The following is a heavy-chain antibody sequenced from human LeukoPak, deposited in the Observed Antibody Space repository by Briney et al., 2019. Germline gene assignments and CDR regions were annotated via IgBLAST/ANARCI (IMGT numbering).Heavy chain of an antibody. CDR1: GYTFTSYD. D-gene: IGHD6-13*01. Sequence: ASVKVSCKASGYTFTSYDINWVRQATGQGLEWMGWMNPNSGNTGYAQKFQGRVTVTRNTSISTAYMELSSLRSEDTAVYYCARVPTYSSSWYFGVGGYYYYYGMDVWGQGTTVTVSS. CDR3: ARVPTYSSSWYFGVGGYYYYYGMDV. J-gene: IGHJ6*02. V-gene: IGHV1-8*01. CDR2: MNPNSGNT.